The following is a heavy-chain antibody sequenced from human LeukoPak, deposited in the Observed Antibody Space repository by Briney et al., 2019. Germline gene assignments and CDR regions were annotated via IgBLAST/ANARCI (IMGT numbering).Heavy chain of an antibody. CDR2: IYSAGST. CDR3: AKDFADYNGDYTYFDY. Sequence: GGSLRLSCTVSGFTVSSNSMSWVRQAPGKGLEWVSFIYSAGSTHYSDSVKGRFTISIDNSKNTLYLQMNSLRAEDTAVYYCAKDFADYNGDYTYFDYWGQGTLVTVSS. J-gene: IGHJ4*02. V-gene: IGHV3-53*05. CDR1: GFTVSSNS. D-gene: IGHD4-17*01.